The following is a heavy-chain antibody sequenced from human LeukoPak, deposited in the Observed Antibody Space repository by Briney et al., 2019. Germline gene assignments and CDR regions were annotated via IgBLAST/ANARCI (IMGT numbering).Heavy chain of an antibody. Sequence: PGGSLRLSCAASGFTFSSYWMSWVRQAPGKGLEWVANIKQDGSEKSYVDSVKGRFSISRDNANKSLYLQMNSLRAEDTAVYYCARDKEVYDVWSGPRFDPWGQGTLVTVSS. V-gene: IGHV3-7*01. D-gene: IGHD3-3*01. J-gene: IGHJ5*02. CDR2: IKQDGSEK. CDR1: GFTFSSYW. CDR3: ARDKEVYDVWSGPRFDP.